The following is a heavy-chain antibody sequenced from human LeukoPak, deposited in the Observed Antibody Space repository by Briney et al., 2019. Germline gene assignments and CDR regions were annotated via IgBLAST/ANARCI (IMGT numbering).Heavy chain of an antibody. D-gene: IGHD3-10*01. V-gene: IGHV3-48*04. Sequence: GGSLRLSCAASGFTFSSYSMNWVRQAPGKGLEWVSYISSSSSTIYYADSAKGRFTISRDNAKNSLYLQMNSLRAEDTAVYYCARDANYYGSGRTLDYWGQGTLVTVSS. J-gene: IGHJ4*02. CDR1: GFTFSSYS. CDR3: ARDANYYGSGRTLDY. CDR2: ISSSSSTI.